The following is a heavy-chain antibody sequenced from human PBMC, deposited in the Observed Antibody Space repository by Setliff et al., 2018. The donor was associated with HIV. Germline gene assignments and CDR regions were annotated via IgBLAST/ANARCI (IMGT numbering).Heavy chain of an antibody. D-gene: IGHD5-12*01. J-gene: IGHJ4*02. CDR2: INPSGGST. CDR1: GYTFTRYF. Sequence: ASVKVSCKASGYTFTRYFMHCVRQAPGQGLEWLGMINPSGGSTWYAQKFQGRVTMTGDTSISTVYMELTSLRSDDTAIYYCARDANYGSSGYDREYFDYWGQGTLVTV. CDR3: ARDANYGSSGYDREYFDY. V-gene: IGHV1-46*01.